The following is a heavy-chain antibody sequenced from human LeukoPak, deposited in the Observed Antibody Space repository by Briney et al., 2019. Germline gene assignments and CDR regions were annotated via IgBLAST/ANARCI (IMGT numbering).Heavy chain of an antibody. V-gene: IGHV3-23*01. D-gene: IGHD4-17*01. J-gene: IGHJ4*02. Sequence: GGSLRLSCAASGFTFSGYGMSWVRQAPGKGLEWVSAISGSGGSTYYADSVKGRFTISRDNSKNTLYLQMNSLRAEDTAVYYCAKGTRMTTVTDYFDYWGQGTLVTVSS. CDR1: GFTFSGYG. CDR3: AKGTRMTTVTDYFDY. CDR2: ISGSGGST.